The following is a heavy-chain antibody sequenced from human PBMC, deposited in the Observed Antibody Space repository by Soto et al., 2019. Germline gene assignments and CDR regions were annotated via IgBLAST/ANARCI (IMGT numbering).Heavy chain of an antibody. J-gene: IGHJ6*02. Sequence: QVQLVQSGAEVKKPGASVKVSCKASGYTFTSYDINWVRQATGQGLEWMGWMNPNSGNTGYAQKFQGRVTMTRNTSISTAYMELSSLRSEDTALYYCARGQPASYGYSYYFGMDVWGQGTTVTVSS. V-gene: IGHV1-8*01. CDR2: MNPNSGNT. D-gene: IGHD5-18*01. CDR1: GYTFTSYD. CDR3: ARGQPASYGYSYYFGMDV.